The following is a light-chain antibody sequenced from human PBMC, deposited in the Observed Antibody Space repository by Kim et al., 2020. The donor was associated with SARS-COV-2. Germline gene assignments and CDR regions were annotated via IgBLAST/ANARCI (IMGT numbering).Light chain of an antibody. J-gene: IGKJ5*01. CDR1: QSVGSY. Sequence: SGSPGERVTLSCRASQSVGSYVAGYQHKPGQGPRLLIYGEYTRATGIPVRFIGSGSETEFTITITSLQTEDVAVYYCQQYNHWISFGQGTRLEIK. V-gene: IGKV3-15*01. CDR2: GEY. CDR3: QQYNHWIS.